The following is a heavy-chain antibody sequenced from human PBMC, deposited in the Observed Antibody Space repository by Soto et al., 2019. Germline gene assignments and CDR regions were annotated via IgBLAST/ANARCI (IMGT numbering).Heavy chain of an antibody. J-gene: IGHJ6*02. CDR3: ARDQSDYYYGLDV. Sequence: PGGSLRLSCAASGFTFSSYVMHWVRQSPGKGLEWVAVISYDGSNKYYAHSVKGRFTISRDNSKNTLYLQMNSLRADDTAVFYCARDQSDYYYGLDVWGQGTTVTVSS. CDR2: ISYDGSNK. CDR1: GFTFSSYV. V-gene: IGHV3-30*04.